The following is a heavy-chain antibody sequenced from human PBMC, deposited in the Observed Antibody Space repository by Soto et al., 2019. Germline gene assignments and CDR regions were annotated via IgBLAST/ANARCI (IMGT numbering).Heavy chain of an antibody. D-gene: IGHD1-26*01. J-gene: IGHJ4*02. Sequence: QITLKESGPTLVEPTQTLTLTCTFSGFSLTTDGVGVGWIRQPPGEALEWLAVIYWDDSKTYRPSLESRLTITKDTSKNQVALTMTNMDSLDTATYYCAHAYGGRSLYWGQGTLVTVSS. CDR3: AHAYGGRSLY. V-gene: IGHV2-5*02. CDR2: IYWDDSK. CDR1: GFSLTTDGVG.